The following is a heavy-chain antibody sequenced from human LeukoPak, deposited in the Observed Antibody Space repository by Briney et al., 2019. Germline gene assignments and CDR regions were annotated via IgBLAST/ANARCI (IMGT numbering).Heavy chain of an antibody. CDR3: ARQVVIAATYDY. D-gene: IGHD2-15*01. J-gene: IGHJ4*02. V-gene: IGHV4-4*07. CDR2: IYTSGST. CDR1: GGSLSSYY. Sequence: SETLSLTCSVSGGSLSSYYWKCIRQPAGKGLEWLGHIYTSGSTNYNPALKSRVTISVDTSKNQFSLKLSSVTAADTAVYYCARQVVIAATYDYWGQGTLVTVSS.